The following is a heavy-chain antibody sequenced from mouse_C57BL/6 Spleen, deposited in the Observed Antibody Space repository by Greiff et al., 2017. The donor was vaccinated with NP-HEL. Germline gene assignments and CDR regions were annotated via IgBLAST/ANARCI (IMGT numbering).Heavy chain of an antibody. CDR1: GYTFTSYW. V-gene: IGHV1-50*01. D-gene: IGHD2-2*01. CDR3: AFGYDSYFDV. CDR2: IDPSDSYT. Sequence: QVQLQQPGAELVKPGASVKLSCKASGYTFTSYWMQWVKQRPGQGLEWIGEIDPSDSYTNYNQKFKGKATLTVDTSSSTAYMQLSSLTSEDSAVYYCAFGYDSYFDVWGTGTTVTVSS. J-gene: IGHJ1*03.